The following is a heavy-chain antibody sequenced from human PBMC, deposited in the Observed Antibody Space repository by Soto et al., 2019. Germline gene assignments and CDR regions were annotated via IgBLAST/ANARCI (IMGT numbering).Heavy chain of an antibody. Sequence: GGYLGLSCAASGFSFSRSGMSCVLLASGKGMEWVSAISGSGGSTYYADSVKGRFTISRDNSKNTLYLQMNSLRAEDTAVYYFVKCPSIVEGGDAFYIWGQGTMVTVSS. CDR1: GFSFSRSG. V-gene: IGHV3-23*01. D-gene: IGHD1-26*01. CDR2: ISGSGGST. CDR3: VKCPSIVEGGDAFYI. J-gene: IGHJ3*02.